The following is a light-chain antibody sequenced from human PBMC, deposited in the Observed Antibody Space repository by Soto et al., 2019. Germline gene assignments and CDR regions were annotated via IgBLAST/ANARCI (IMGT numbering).Light chain of an antibody. J-gene: IGLJ2*01. V-gene: IGLV1-40*01. CDR3: QSYDSDFVV. CDR2: ANS. CDR1: SSNIGAGYD. Sequence: QSVLTQPPSVSGAPGQRVTISCTGSSSNIGAGYDVHWYQQLPGTAPKLLIYANSNRPSGVPDRFSGSKSGTSASLAITGLQAEDEADYYCQSYDSDFVVFGGGTKLTVL.